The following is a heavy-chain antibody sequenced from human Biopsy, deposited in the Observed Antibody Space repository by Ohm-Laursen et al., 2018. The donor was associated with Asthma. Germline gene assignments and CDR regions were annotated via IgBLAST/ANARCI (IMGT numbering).Heavy chain of an antibody. D-gene: IGHD2-15*01. CDR2: IDYSGTT. Sequence: SQTLSLTCTVPGASISSGGYYWSWIRHHPGSGLEWIGYIDYSGTTNYNPSLKSRVSLSPGTSKNQFSLRLSSLTAADTAVYYCARGRGYCRDGNCYNYYFENWGQGTLVTASS. CDR1: GASISSGGYY. CDR3: ARGRGYCRDGNCYNYYFEN. V-gene: IGHV4-31*03. J-gene: IGHJ4*02.